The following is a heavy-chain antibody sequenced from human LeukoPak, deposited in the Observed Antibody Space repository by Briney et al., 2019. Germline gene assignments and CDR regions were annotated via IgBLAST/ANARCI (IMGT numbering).Heavy chain of an antibody. J-gene: IGHJ3*02. CDR1: GFTFSSYS. D-gene: IGHD6-19*01. CDR2: ISSSSSYI. V-gene: IGHV3-21*01. Sequence: GGSLRLSCAASGFTFSSYSMNWVRQAPGKGLEWVSSISSSSSYIYYADSVKGRFTISRDNAKNSLYLQMNSLRAEDTAVYYCAREGQWQYAFDTWGQGTMVTVSS. CDR3: AREGQWQYAFDT.